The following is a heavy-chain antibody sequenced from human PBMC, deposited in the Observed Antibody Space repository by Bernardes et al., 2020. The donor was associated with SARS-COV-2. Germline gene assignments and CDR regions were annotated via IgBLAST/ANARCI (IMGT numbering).Heavy chain of an antibody. Sequence: GGSLRLSCAASGFAFSSPWMHWVRQAAGKGLEWLSRMNLDGRTQDYAASVKGRFTISRDNAKNTLYLQMNNLRLDDRAVYYCVRGSPPGISGGPWTSEYWGQGTLVNVSS. V-gene: IGHV3-74*01. CDR1: GFAFSSPW. CDR2: MNLDGRT. J-gene: IGHJ4*02. D-gene: IGHD3-3*02. CDR3: VRGSPPGISGGPWTSEY.